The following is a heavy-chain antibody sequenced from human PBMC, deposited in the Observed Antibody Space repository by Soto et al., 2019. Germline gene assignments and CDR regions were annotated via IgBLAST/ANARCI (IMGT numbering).Heavy chain of an antibody. CDR1: GYTFTDYW. Sequence: GESLKISCKGSGYTFTDYWIGWVRQLPGKGLEWMGIIYPGDSDTRYSPSFQGHVTITVDESTSTAYLQWNTLKASDTAMYYCARNLSNSRYYYYDMDVWGQGTTVIVSS. V-gene: IGHV5-51*01. CDR2: IYPGDSDT. J-gene: IGHJ6*02. D-gene: IGHD4-4*01. CDR3: ARNLSNSRYYYYDMDV.